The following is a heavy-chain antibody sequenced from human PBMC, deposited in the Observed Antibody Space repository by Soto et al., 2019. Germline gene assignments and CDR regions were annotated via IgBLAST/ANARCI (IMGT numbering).Heavy chain of an antibody. Sequence: PGGSLRLSCAASGFTFGASALQWVRQASGKGLEWLGRIGSKGETYATAYAASVKGRFTISRDDSKNTAYLQMNSLESEDTAVYYCAKIIRSGMGRYYFDYWGQGTLVTVSS. J-gene: IGHJ4*02. D-gene: IGHD6-13*01. CDR3: AKIIRSGMGRYYFDY. CDR2: IGSKGETYAT. V-gene: IGHV3-73*01. CDR1: GFTFGASA.